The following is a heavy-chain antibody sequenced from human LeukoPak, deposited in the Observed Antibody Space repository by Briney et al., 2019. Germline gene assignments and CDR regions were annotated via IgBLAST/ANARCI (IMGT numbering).Heavy chain of an antibody. CDR1: VYSISSCYY. V-gene: IGHV4-38-2*02. CDR2: IYHSGST. CDR3: ARVKNAYCGGDCYSHYYYYYMDV. J-gene: IGHJ6*03. D-gene: IGHD2-21*02. Sequence: SETLSLTCTLSVYSISSCYYWGWIRQPPGKGLEWIGSIYHSGSTYYNPSLKSRVTISVDTFKNQFSLKLSSVTAADTAVYYCARVKNAYCGGDCYSHYYYYYMDVWGKGTTVTVSS.